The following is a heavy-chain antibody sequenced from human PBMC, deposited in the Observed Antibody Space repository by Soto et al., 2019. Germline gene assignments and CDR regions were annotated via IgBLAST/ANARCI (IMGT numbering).Heavy chain of an antibody. V-gene: IGHV4-4*02. CDR3: SGRVTDAPT. CDR1: GGSISSGW. Sequence: QVQLQESGPGLVKPSGTLSLTCAVSGGSISSGWWTWVRQPPGKGLEWIGEILYSGRTNYNSALNRRVTITIDKSKKQFSLNLSSVTAAATAVYYWSGRVTDAPTWGQGALVTVSP. J-gene: IGHJ5*02. D-gene: IGHD3-10*01. CDR2: ILYSGRT.